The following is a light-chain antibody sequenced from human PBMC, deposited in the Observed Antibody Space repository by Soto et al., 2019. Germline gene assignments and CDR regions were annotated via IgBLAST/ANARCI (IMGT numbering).Light chain of an antibody. CDR2: KAS. J-gene: IGKJ1*01. CDR1: QSISNW. V-gene: IGKV1-5*03. CDR3: QQYNSYSRT. Sequence: DIQMTQSPSTLSASVGDRVTITCRASQSISNWLAWYQQKPGKAPDLLIYKASSLQSGVPSRFSGSGSGTEFTLTISSLQPDDFATYDCQQYNSYSRTFGQGTKVEIK.